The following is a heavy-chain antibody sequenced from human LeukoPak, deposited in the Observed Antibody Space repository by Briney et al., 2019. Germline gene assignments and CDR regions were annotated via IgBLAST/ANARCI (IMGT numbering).Heavy chain of an antibody. CDR2: MNPNSGNT. CDR1: GYTFTSYD. D-gene: IGHD2-8*01. Sequence: ASVKVSCKASGYTFTSYDINWVRQATGQGLEWMGWMNPNSGNTGYAQKFQGRVTITRNTSISTAYMELSSLRSEDTAVYYCARANPQYCTNGVCYLYYWGQGTLVTVSS. J-gene: IGHJ4*02. V-gene: IGHV1-8*03. CDR3: ARANPQYCTNGVCYLYY.